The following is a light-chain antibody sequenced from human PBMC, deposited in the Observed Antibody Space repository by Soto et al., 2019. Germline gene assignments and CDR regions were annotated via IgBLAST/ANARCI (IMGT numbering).Light chain of an antibody. CDR3: QQRSNWPPMYT. Sequence: EIVLTQSPATLSLSPGERATLSCRASQSVSSYLAWYQQKPGQAPRLLIYDGSNRATGIPARFSGSGSGTDFTLTISSLEPEDFAVYYCQQRSNWPPMYTLGQGNKLEIK. CDR2: DGS. V-gene: IGKV3-11*01. J-gene: IGKJ2*01. CDR1: QSVSSY.